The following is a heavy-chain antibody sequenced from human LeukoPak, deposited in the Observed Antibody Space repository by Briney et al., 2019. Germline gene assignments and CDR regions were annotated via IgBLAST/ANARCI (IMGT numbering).Heavy chain of an antibody. V-gene: IGHV3-33*01. CDR3: AGDEDLRELRGGREFFQY. CDR1: GFTFSFYG. CDR2: VWFDGSKK. J-gene: IGHJ1*01. Sequence: PGGCLRLSSAASGFTFSFYGMRWGRHAPGKGLEWVAVVWFDGSKKYYAESVKGRFTISRDNSKNTVYLQMNSLIVEDTAEYYRAGDEDLRELRGGREFFQYWGQGTLVTVSS. D-gene: IGHD3-10*01.